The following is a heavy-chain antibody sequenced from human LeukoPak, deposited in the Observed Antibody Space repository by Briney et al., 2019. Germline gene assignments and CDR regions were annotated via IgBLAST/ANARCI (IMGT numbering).Heavy chain of an antibody. CDR2: IFYSGST. Sequence: SETLSLTCTVSGGSISSAGYYWSWIRQHPGKGLQRIGYIFYSGSTNYNPSLKSRVTISVDTSKNQFSLKLSTVTAADTAVYYCARGGIPVAGSNYWYVDLWGRGTLVTVSS. V-gene: IGHV4-61*08. CDR1: GGSISSAGYY. J-gene: IGHJ2*01. CDR3: ARGGIPVAGSNYWYVDL. D-gene: IGHD6-19*01.